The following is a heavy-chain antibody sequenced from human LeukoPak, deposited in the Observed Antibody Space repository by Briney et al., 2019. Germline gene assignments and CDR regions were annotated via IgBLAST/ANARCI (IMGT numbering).Heavy chain of an antibody. V-gene: IGHV4-31*03. CDR2: IYDSGST. Sequence: PSETLSLTCTVSGGSISSCAYYCSWIRQHPGKGLEWIGYIYDSGSTYYNPYLKSRVTISVDTSKNLFSLRLNSVTAADTAVYYCARDRVAGWFDPWGQGTMVTVSS. CDR1: GGSISSCAYY. J-gene: IGHJ5*02. D-gene: IGHD3-10*01. CDR3: ARDRVAGWFDP.